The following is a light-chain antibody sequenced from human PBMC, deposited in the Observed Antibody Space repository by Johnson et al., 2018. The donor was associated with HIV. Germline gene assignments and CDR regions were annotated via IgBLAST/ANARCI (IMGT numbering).Light chain of an antibody. CDR3: PAWDSGLGAHYV. CDR2: EKN. J-gene: IGLJ1*01. Sequence: QSVLTQPPSVSAAPGQKVTISCSGSTYNIGNNYVSWYQQLPGTAPKLLIYEKNKRPSWIPDRFSASKSGPSATLDITVLPPGDEADYYCPAWDSGLGAHYVFGTGTKVTVL. CDR1: TYNIGNNY. V-gene: IGLV1-51*02.